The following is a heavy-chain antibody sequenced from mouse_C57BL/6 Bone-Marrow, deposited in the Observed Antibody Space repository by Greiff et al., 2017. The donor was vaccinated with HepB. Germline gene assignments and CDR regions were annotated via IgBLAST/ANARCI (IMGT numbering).Heavy chain of an antibody. V-gene: IGHV3-6*01. CDR1: GYSITSGYS. CDR2: ISSDGSN. D-gene: IGHD3-2*02. Sequence: DVKLQESGPGLVKPSQSLSLTCSVTGYSITSGYSWNWIRQFPGNKLEWMGYISSDGSNNYNPSLKNRISIIRETSKKQFFLKLNSVTTEDTATYYCARDGLRWYFDYWGQGTTLTVSS. CDR3: ARDGLRWYFDY. J-gene: IGHJ2*01.